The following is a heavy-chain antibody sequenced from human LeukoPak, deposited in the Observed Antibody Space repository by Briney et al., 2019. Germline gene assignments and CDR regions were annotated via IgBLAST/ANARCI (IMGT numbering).Heavy chain of an antibody. CDR1: GGSISSYY. CDR3: ARDPHYGDYVGAFDI. D-gene: IGHD4-17*01. Sequence: PSETLSLTCTVSGGSISSYYWSWIRQPPGKGLEWIGYNYYYSGSTNYNSSLKSRVTISVDTSKNQFSLKLSSVTAADTAVYYCARDPHYGDYVGAFDIWGQGTMVTVSS. CDR2: NYYYSGST. V-gene: IGHV4-59*01. J-gene: IGHJ3*02.